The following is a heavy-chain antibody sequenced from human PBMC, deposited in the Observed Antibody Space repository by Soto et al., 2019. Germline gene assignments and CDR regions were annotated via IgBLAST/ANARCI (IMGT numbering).Heavy chain of an antibody. Sequence: ASVKVSCKASGYTFSSYGISWVRQAPGQGLEWMGWISAYNGNTNYVQKLQGRVTVTTDTSTSTVYMELSSLRSEDTAVYYCASNILTGSQYYFDYWGQGTQVTVSS. CDR1: GYTFSSYG. D-gene: IGHD3-9*01. CDR2: ISAYNGNT. J-gene: IGHJ4*02. CDR3: ASNILTGSQYYFDY. V-gene: IGHV1-18*01.